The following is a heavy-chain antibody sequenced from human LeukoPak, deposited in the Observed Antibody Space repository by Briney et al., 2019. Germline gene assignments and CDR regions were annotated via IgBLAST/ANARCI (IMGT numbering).Heavy chain of an antibody. CDR2: IIPILGIA. J-gene: IGHJ6*02. CDR3: ARGNHTYYDILTGDNPTSYYYGMDV. CDR1: GGTFSSYA. V-gene: IGHV1-69*04. Sequence: SVKVSCKASGGTFSSYAISWVRQPPGQGLEGMGRIIPILGIANYAQKFQRSVTITADKYTSTAYMELSSLRSEDTAVYYCARGNHTYYDILTGDNPTSYYYGMDVWGQGTTVTVSS. D-gene: IGHD3-9*01.